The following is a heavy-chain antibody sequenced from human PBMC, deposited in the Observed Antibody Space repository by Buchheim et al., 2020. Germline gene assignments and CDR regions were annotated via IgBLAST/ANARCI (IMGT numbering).Heavy chain of an antibody. J-gene: IGHJ6*03. D-gene: IGHD3/OR15-3a*01. Sequence: EAQLLESGGGLVQPGGSLRLSCAASGFTFSKYVMNWVRQAPGKGLEWVSGISGSGLTTYHADSVKGRFTISRGNSKKTVYLQMNSLRAEDTAIYYCAKDVSFDFWTGGPQRTYYYYYMDVWGKGTT. CDR3: AKDVSFDFWTGGPQRTYYYYYMDV. CDR2: ISGSGLTT. V-gene: IGHV3-23*01. CDR1: GFTFSKYV.